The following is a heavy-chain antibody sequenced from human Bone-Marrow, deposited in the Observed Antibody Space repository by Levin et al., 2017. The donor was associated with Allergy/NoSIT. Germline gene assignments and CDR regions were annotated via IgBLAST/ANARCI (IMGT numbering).Heavy chain of an antibody. J-gene: IGHJ4*02. CDR1: GFSLATPGVG. D-gene: IGHD3-3*01. CDR3: AYNSPFGYDFWSGYYSS. CDR2: IYWDGDQ. V-gene: IGHV2-5*02. Sequence: KKSGPTLVKPTQTLTLTCSCSGFSLATPGVGVGWIRQPPGKALEWLALIYWDGDQRYSPSLMSRLTITKDTSKNQVVLTMTDMDPVDTATYYCAYNSPFGYDFWSGYYSSWGQGTLVTVSS.